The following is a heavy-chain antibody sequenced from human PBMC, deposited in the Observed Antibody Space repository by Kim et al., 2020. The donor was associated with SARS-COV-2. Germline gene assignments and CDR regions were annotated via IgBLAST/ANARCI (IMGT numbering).Heavy chain of an antibody. J-gene: IGHJ4*02. CDR3: ARMPYGGFDY. D-gene: IGHD3-16*01. Sequence: GSTDYSPSLKSRVTIFIDTSKSQFSLRLSSVTAADTALYFCARMPYGGFDYWGQGTLVTVSS. CDR2: GST. V-gene: IGHV4-59*01.